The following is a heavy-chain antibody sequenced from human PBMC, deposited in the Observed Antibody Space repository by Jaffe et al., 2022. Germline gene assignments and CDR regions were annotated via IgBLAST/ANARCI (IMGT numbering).Heavy chain of an antibody. V-gene: IGHV3-30*18. J-gene: IGHJ6*03. CDR2: ISYDGSNK. D-gene: IGHD3-3*01. Sequence: QVQLVESGGGVVQPGRSLRLSCAASGFTFSSYGMHWVRQAPGKGLEWVAVISYDGSNKYYADSVKGRFTISRDNSKNTLYLQMNSLRAEDTAVYYCAKDRNDFDPELDYYYMDVWGKGTTVTVSS. CDR3: AKDRNDFDPELDYYYMDV. CDR1: GFTFSSYG.